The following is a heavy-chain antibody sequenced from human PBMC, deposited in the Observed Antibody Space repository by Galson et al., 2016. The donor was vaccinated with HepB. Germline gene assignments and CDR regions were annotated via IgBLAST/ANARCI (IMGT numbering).Heavy chain of an antibody. J-gene: IGHJ4*02. D-gene: IGHD6-19*01. CDR2: ISNDGSKK. Sequence: SLRLSCAVSGFTFSTYFLHWVRQSPGKGLEWVALISNDGSKKYVADFVKGRFTISRDNSKNTLSLQMNSLRAEDTAVYYCAKDSGRQGWLNGRIDYWGQGTLVTVSS. V-gene: IGHV3-30-3*01. CDR1: GFTFSTYF. CDR3: AKDSGRQGWLNGRIDY.